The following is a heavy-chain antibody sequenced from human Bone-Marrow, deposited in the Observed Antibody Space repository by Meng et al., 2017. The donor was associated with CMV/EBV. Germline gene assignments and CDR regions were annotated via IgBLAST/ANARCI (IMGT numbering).Heavy chain of an antibody. Sequence: ASVKVSCKASGYTFTRYGISWVRQAPGQGLEWMGWMNPNIGNTGYAQKFQGRVTMTRNNSISTAYMELSSLRSEDTAIYYCARGNWGDYWGQGTLVTVSS. CDR1: GYTFTRYG. CDR3: ARGNWGDY. CDR2: MNPNIGNT. J-gene: IGHJ4*02. D-gene: IGHD7-27*01. V-gene: IGHV1-8*01.